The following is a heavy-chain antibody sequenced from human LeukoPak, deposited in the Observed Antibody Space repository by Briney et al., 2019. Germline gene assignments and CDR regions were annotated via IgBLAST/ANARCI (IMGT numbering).Heavy chain of an antibody. V-gene: IGHV1-69*13. J-gene: IGHJ6*03. D-gene: IGHD4-17*01. CDR1: GYTFTSYY. Sequence: SVKVSCKASGYTFTSYYMHWVRQAPGQGLEWMGGIIPIFGTANYAQKFQGRVTITADESTSTAYMELSSLRSEDTAVYYCARDGDYAYGGYYYYMDVWGKGTTVTISS. CDR3: ARDGDYAYGGYYYYMDV. CDR2: IIPIFGTA.